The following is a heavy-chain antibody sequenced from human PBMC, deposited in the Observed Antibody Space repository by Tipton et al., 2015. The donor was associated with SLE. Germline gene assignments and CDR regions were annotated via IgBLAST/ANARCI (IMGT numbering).Heavy chain of an antibody. CDR3: AREQNYFDSDTNYYNPGALDY. Sequence: QLMQSGAEVKKPGASVKVSCKASGYTFTGYDIYWVRQAPGQGLEWIGWIHPKSGGTNYARKFQGRLTLTRDTSMNIAYMELSSLRSDDAAVYYCAREQNYFDSDTNYYNPGALDYWGQGTMLTVS. V-gene: IGHV1-2*02. CDR2: IHPKSGGT. J-gene: IGHJ3*01. CDR1: GYTFTGYD. D-gene: IGHD3-22*01.